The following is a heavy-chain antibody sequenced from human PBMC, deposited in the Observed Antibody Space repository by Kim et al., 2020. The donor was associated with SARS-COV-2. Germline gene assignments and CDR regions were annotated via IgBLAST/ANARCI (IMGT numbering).Heavy chain of an antibody. J-gene: IGHJ4*02. CDR3: ARGGITMVRGVIIDFDY. D-gene: IGHD3-10*01. V-gene: IGHV6-1*01. Sequence: VKTRITINPDTSKNQFSLQLNSVTPEDTAVYYCARGGITMVRGVIIDFDYWGQGTLVTVSS.